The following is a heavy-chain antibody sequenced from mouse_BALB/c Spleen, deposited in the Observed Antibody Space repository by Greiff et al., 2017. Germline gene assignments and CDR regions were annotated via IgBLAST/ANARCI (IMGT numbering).Heavy chain of an antibody. CDR1: GYTFSSYW. D-gene: IGHD2-12*01. J-gene: IGHJ4*01. CDR3: ARTPPYDGYAMDY. V-gene: IGHV1-9*01. Sequence: VQLKESGAELMKPGASVKISCKATGYTFSSYWIEWVKQRPGHGLEWIGEILPGSGSTNYNEKFKGKATFTADTSSNTAYMQLSSLTSEDSAVYYCARTPPYDGYAMDYWGQGTSVTVSS. CDR2: ILPGSGST.